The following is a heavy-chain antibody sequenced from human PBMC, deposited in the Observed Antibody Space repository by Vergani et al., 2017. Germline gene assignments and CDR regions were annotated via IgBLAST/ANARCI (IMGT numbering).Heavy chain of an antibody. CDR1: GFTFSDYY. J-gene: IGHJ4*02. CDR2: ISSSSSYI. D-gene: IGHD6-19*01. V-gene: IGHV3-11*06. CDR3: ARDPLASQQWLPWFDY. Sequence: QVQLVESGGGLVKPGGSLRLSCAAPGFTFSDYYMSWIRQAPGKGLEWVSYISSSSSYIYYADSVKGRFTISRDNAKNSLYLQMNSLRAEDTAVYYCARDPLASQQWLPWFDYWGQGTLVTVSS.